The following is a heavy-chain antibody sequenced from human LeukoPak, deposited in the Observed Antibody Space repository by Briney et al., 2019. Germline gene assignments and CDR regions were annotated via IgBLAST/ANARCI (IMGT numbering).Heavy chain of an antibody. CDR1: GGSINSGDYY. V-gene: IGHV4-30-4*01. Sequence: PSGTLSLTCTVSGGSINSGDYYWSWIRQPPGKGLEWIGYIYYSGSAYYNPSLKSRVTISVDTSKNQFSLRLDSATAADTAVYYCARLKGYCANGVCYTILFDYWGQGALVTVSS. J-gene: IGHJ4*02. D-gene: IGHD2-8*01. CDR2: IYYSGSA. CDR3: ARLKGYCANGVCYTILFDY.